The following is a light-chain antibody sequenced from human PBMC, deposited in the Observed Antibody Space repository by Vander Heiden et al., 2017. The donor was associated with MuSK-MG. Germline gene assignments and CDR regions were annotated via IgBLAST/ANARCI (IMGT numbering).Light chain of an antibody. CDR2: DVS. Sequence: QSALTQPASVSGSPGQSITISCTGTSSDVGGYNYVSWYQQHPGKAPKLMIYDVSKRPSGVSTRFSGSKSGNTASLTISGRQEEDEADYYCSSYTSSSTLVFGGGTKLTVL. J-gene: IGLJ3*02. CDR1: SSDVGGYNY. CDR3: SSYTSSSTLV. V-gene: IGLV2-14*03.